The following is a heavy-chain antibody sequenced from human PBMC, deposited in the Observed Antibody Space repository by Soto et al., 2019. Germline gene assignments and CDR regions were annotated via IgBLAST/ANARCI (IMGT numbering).Heavy chain of an antibody. Sequence: PGGSLRLSCPASGFSFKDYLMTFMRLTPEKGLDWISVITRSGGAAYYAAAVKGRVTISRDNAHNSLCLQMSGLRAEDTALYYCARAMYTNYVTYFDLWGQGT. CDR2: ITRSGGAA. J-gene: IGHJ5*02. CDR1: GFSFKDYL. V-gene: IGHV3-11*01. CDR3: ARAMYTNYVTYFDL. D-gene: IGHD3-16*01.